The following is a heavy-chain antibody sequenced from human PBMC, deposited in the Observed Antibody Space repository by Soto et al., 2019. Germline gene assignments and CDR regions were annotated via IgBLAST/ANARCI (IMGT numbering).Heavy chain of an antibody. V-gene: IGHV3-23*01. J-gene: IGHJ4*02. CDR3: AKSTSITIFGVVKYDY. Sequence: GGSLRLSCASSGFTFSSYAMSWARQAPGKGLEWVSAISGSGGSTYYADSVKGRFTISRDNSKNTLYLQMNSLRAEDTAVYYCAKSTSITIFGVVKYDYWGQGTLVTVSS. D-gene: IGHD3-3*01. CDR2: ISGSGGST. CDR1: GFTFSSYA.